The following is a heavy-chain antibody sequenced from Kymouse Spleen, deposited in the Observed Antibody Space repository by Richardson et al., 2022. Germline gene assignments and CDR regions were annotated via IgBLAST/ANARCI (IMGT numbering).Heavy chain of an antibody. D-gene: IGHD3-10*01. J-gene: IGHJ4*02. CDR3: AKEGYYGSGSYRYFDY. Sequence: QVQLVESGGGVVQPGRSLRLSCAASGFTFSSYGMHWVRQAPGKGLEWVAVISYDGSNKYYADSVKGRFTISRDNSKNTLYLQMNSLRAEDTAVYYCAKEGYYGSGSYRYFDYWGQGTLVTVSS. CDR1: GFTFSSYG. CDR2: ISYDGSNK. V-gene: IGHV3-30*18.